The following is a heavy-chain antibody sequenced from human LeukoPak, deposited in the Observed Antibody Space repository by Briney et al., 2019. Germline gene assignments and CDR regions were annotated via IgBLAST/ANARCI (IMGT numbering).Heavy chain of an antibody. D-gene: IGHD3-10*01. CDR3: ASGGRITMVRGVRLDY. CDR2: FYHGGST. CDR1: GYSISTGYY. V-gene: IGHV4-38-2*02. J-gene: IGHJ4*02. Sequence: SETLSLTCTVSGYSISTGYYWDWIRQPPGKGLEWIGTFYHGGSTNYNPSLKSRVTISVDTSKNQFSLKLSSVTAADTAVYYCASGGRITMVRGVRLDYWGQGTLVTVSS.